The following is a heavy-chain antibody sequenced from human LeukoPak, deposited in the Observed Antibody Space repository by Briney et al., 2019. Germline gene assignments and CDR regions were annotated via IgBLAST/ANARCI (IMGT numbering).Heavy chain of an antibody. CDR1: GYTFTSYA. J-gene: IGHJ5*02. Sequence: ASVKVSCKASGYTFTSYAMNWVRQAPGQGLEWMGWINTNTGNPTYAQGFIGRFVFSLDTSVSTAYLQISSLKAEDTAVYYCARFFSDYYDSSGYLHHWFDPWGQGTLVTVSS. D-gene: IGHD3-22*01. V-gene: IGHV7-4-1*02. CDR2: INTNTGNP. CDR3: ARFFSDYYDSSGYLHHWFDP.